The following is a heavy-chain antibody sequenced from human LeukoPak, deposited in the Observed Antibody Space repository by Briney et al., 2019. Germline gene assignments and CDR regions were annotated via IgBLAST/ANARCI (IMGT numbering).Heavy chain of an antibody. CDR3: ARSDQGPEE. CDR2: VNTDVREK. J-gene: IGHJ4*02. Sequence: GGCLRLSCATTGLTFSNYWMNWVRRAPGKGLKWLAIVNTDVREKHSVASVRGRFIVSRDNAKNSLYLQITSLRGDDTALYYCARSDQGPEEWGQETLVTVSS. CDR1: GLTFSNYW. V-gene: IGHV3-7*01. D-gene: IGHD2-2*01.